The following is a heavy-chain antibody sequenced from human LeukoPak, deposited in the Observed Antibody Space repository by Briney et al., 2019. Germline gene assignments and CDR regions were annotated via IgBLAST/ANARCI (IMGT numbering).Heavy chain of an antibody. CDR2: INEDGSTT. Sequence: GGSLRLSCAASGFTFSSEWMHWVRQAPGKGLVWVSRINEDGSTTNYADSVKGRSTISRDNAKNTLYLQMNSLRAEDTAVYYCVRDLGGRSGHWGQGTLVTVSS. CDR3: VRDLGGRSGH. J-gene: IGHJ4*02. V-gene: IGHV3-74*01. D-gene: IGHD1-26*01. CDR1: GFTFSSEW.